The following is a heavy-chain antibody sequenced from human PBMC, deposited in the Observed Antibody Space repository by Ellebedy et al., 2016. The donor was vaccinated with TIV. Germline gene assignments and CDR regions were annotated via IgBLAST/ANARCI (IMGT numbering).Heavy chain of an antibody. D-gene: IGHD4-17*01. CDR2: INPNSGGT. V-gene: IGHV1-2*02. J-gene: IGHJ5*02. CDR1: GYTFTGYY. CDR3: ARDGGRISTVTTNWFDP. Sequence: ASVKVSCKASGYTFTGYYIHWVRQAPGQGLEWMGWINPNSGGTNYAQKFQGRVTMTGDTSISTAYMELSRLRSDDTAVYYCARDGGRISTVTTNWFDPWGQGTLVTGSS.